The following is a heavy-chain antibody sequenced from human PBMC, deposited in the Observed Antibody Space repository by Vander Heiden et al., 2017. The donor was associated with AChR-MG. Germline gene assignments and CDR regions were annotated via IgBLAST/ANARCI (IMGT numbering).Heavy chain of an antibody. D-gene: IGHD3-3*01. Sequence: QVQLQQWGAGLLKPSETLSLTCAVYGRSFRGYYWSWIRQPPGKGLEWIGEINHSGSTNYNPSLKSRVTISVDTSKNQFSLKLSSVTAADTAVYYCARQILEWLSPAQFDYWGQGTLVTVSS. J-gene: IGHJ4*02. CDR1: GRSFRGYY. CDR3: ARQILEWLSPAQFDY. V-gene: IGHV4-34*01. CDR2: INHSGST.